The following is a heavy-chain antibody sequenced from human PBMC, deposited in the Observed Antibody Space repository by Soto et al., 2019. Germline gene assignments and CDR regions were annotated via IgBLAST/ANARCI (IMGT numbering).Heavy chain of an antibody. CDR3: AKDSYYDSSGYYHRAFFDY. V-gene: IGHV3-23*01. J-gene: IGHJ4*02. Sequence: GGSLRLSCAASGFTFSSYAMSWVRQAPGKGLEWVSAISGSGGSTYYADSVKGRFTISGDNSKNTLYLQMNSLRAEDTAVYYCAKDSYYDSSGYYHRAFFDYWGQGTLVTVSS. CDR2: ISGSGGST. D-gene: IGHD3-22*01. CDR1: GFTFSSYA.